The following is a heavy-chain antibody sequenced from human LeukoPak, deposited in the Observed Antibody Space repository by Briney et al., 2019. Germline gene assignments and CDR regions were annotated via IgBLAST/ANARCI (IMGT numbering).Heavy chain of an antibody. V-gene: IGHV3-21*06. CDR3: ARDTYDILTGYYKWAFDI. CDR2: ISSSSSYI. Sequence: TGGSLRLSCAASGFTFSSYTMNWVRQAPGKGLEWVSSISSSSSYIYYADSVKGRFTISRDNAKNSLYLQMNSLRAEDTAVYYCARDTYDILTGYYKWAFDIWGQGTMVTVSS. J-gene: IGHJ3*02. CDR1: GFTFSSYT. D-gene: IGHD3-9*01.